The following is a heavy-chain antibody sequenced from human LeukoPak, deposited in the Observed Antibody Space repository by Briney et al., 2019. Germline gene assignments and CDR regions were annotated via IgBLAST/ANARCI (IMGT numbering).Heavy chain of an antibody. CDR3: AKGKMYSSGWYYFDY. CDR1: GFTFSSYA. Sequence: PGRSLRLSCAASGFTFSSYAMSWVRQAPGKGLEWVSAISGSGGNTYYADSVKGRFTISRDNSKNTLYLQMNSLRAEDTAVYYCAKGKMYSSGWYYFDYWGQGTLVTVSS. CDR2: ISGSGGNT. J-gene: IGHJ4*02. D-gene: IGHD6-19*01. V-gene: IGHV3-23*01.